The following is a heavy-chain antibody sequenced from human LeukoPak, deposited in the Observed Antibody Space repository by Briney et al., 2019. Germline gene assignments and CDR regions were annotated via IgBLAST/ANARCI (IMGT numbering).Heavy chain of an antibody. CDR2: IKGDERST. D-gene: IGHD5-18*01. Sequence: SGGSLRLSCAASGFTFSSYWLHWVRQAPGKGLVWVSRIKGDERSTNYADSVKGRFTISRDNAKNTVYLEMNSLRAEDTAVYYCARGQLWSYYHDYWGQGTLVTVSS. J-gene: IGHJ4*02. CDR3: ARGQLWSYYHDY. CDR1: GFTFSSYW. V-gene: IGHV3-74*01.